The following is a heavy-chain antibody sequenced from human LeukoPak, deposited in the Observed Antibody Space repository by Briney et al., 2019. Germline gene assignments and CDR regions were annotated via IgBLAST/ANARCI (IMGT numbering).Heavy chain of an antibody. J-gene: IGHJ4*02. CDR2: VYPGDNDT. D-gene: IGHD3-10*01. CDR1: GYSFTSHW. V-gene: IGHV5-51*01. Sequence: GESLKISCKGSGYSFTSHWIGWVRQMPGKGLEWMGIVYPGDNDTRYSPSFQGQVTVSADKSIGTAYLQWSSLKASDTAMYYCATFDYYDSWSYYGMPPDYWGQGTLVIVSS. CDR3: ATFDYYDSWSYYGMPPDY.